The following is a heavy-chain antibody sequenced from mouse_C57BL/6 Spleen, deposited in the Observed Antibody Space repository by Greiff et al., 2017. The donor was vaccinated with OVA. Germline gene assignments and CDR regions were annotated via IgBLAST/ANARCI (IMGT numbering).Heavy chain of an antibody. Sequence: EVQLVESGGSLVKPGGSLKLSCAASGFTFSDYGMHWVRQAPEKGLEWVAYISSGSSTIYYADTVKGRFTISRDNAKNTLFLQMTSLRSEDTAMYYCARHDYDASFAYWGQGTLVTVSA. CDR3: ARHDYDASFAY. V-gene: IGHV5-17*01. CDR2: ISSGSSTI. J-gene: IGHJ3*01. D-gene: IGHD2-4*01. CDR1: GFTFSDYG.